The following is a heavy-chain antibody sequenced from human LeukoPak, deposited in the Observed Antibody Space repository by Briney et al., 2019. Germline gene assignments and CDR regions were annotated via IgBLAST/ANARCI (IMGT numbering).Heavy chain of an antibody. CDR1: GFTFGSYA. J-gene: IGHJ4*02. Sequence: GGSLRLSCAASGFTFGSYAMSWVRQAPGKGLEWVSAISGSGGSTYYADSVKGRFTISRDNSKNTLYLQMNSLRAEDTAVYYCAKDVRGITMVRGVITPGYWGQGTLVTVSS. D-gene: IGHD3-10*01. CDR2: ISGSGGST. CDR3: AKDVRGITMVRGVITPGY. V-gene: IGHV3-23*01.